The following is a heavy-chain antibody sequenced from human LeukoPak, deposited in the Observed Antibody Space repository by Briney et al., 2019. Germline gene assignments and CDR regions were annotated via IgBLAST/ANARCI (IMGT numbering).Heavy chain of an antibody. CDR3: ARDSSAARYNY. D-gene: IGHD6-6*01. J-gene: IGHJ4*02. V-gene: IGHV1-2*02. Sequence: ASVKVSCKASGYTFSDYYMHWVRQAPGQGLEWMEWINPNTGGTDYAQRFQGRVTMTRDTSISAAYLELSRLRSDDTAVYYCARDSSAARYNYWGQGTLVTVSS. CDR2: INPNTGGT. CDR1: GYTFSDYY.